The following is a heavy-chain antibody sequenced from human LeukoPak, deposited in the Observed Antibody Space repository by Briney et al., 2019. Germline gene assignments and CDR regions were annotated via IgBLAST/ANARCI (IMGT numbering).Heavy chain of an antibody. V-gene: IGHV4-39*02. CDR2: VYYRGNT. D-gene: IGHD7-27*01. J-gene: IGHJ4*01. CDR1: GGSISSSSYY. CDR3: ARDTVPPRNATEQKTGTYY. Sequence: SETLSLTCTVSGGSISSSSYYWAWIRQPPGEGLQWIGSVYYRGNTYSNPSLESRITMSVDTSKNQFSLRLTSVTAADTALYYCARDTVPPRNATEQKTGTYYWGLGTLVTVSS.